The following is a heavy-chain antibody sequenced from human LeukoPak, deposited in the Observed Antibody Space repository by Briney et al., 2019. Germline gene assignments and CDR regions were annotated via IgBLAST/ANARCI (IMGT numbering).Heavy chain of an antibody. V-gene: IGHV1-2*02. D-gene: IGHD3-16*02. CDR2: INPNSGGT. J-gene: IGHJ5*02. Sequence: ASVKVSCKASGYTFTGYYMHWVRQAPGQGLEWMGWINPNSGGTNYAQKFQGRVTMTEDTSTDTAYMELSSLRSEDTAVYYCASSFTSLNWFDPWGQGTLVTVSS. CDR3: ASSFTSLNWFDP. CDR1: GYTFTGYY.